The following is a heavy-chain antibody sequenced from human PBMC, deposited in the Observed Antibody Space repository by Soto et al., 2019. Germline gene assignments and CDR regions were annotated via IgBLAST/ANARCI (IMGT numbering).Heavy chain of an antibody. CDR1: GFTFSSYG. J-gene: IGHJ4*02. CDR3: ASDRRSLSQGEWLDF. Sequence: PGGSLRLSCAAPGFTFSSYGMHWVGQAPGKGLEWVAVIWYDGSNKYYADSVKGRFTISRDNSKNTLYLQMNSLRAEDTAVYYCASDRRSLSQGEWLDFWAQGTLV. CDR2: IWYDGSNK. D-gene: IGHD3-3*01. V-gene: IGHV3-33*01.